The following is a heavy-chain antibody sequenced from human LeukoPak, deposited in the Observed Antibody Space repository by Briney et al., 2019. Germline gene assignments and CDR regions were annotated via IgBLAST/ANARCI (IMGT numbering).Heavy chain of an antibody. V-gene: IGHV3-48*01. CDR1: GFTFSSYS. CDR3: ARGPSHGAFDI. D-gene: IGHD6-6*01. CDR2: ISSSSSTI. J-gene: IGHJ3*02. Sequence: GSLRLSCAASGFTFSSYSMNWVRQAPGKGLEWVSYISSSSSTIYYADSVKGRFTISRDNAKNSLYLQMNSLRAEDTAVYYCARGPSHGAFDIWGQGTMVTVSS.